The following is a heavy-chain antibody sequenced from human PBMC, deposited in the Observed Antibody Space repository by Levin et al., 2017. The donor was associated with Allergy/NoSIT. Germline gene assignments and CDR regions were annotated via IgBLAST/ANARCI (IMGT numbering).Heavy chain of an antibody. V-gene: IGHV4-4*07. CDR2: FYTSDDT. CDR1: GDSVSSHY. Sequence: SETLSLICTVSGDSVSSHYWNWIRQPAGKGLEWVGRFYTSDDTNYNPSLKSRVTMSFDTSKNHFSLKLTSVTAADTAVYYCARGGRSNCDNESCYSRNAFNIWGRGTMVTVSS. D-gene: IGHD2-21*01. CDR3: ARGGRSNCDNESCYSRNAFNI. J-gene: IGHJ3*02.